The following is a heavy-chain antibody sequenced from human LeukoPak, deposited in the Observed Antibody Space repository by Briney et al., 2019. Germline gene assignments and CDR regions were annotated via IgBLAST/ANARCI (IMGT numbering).Heavy chain of an antibody. CDR2: IYYGGST. V-gene: IGHV4-39*01. CDR1: GGSISSGSFY. D-gene: IGHD3-22*01. CDR3: ARRGPWYYDSSGYPFDY. Sequence: PSETLSLTCSVSGGSISSGSFYWGWIRQPPGKGLEWIGSIYYGGSTYYNPSLKSRVTISVDTSKNQFSLKLSSVTAADTAVYYCARRGPWYYDSSGYPFDYWGQGTLVTVSS. J-gene: IGHJ4*02.